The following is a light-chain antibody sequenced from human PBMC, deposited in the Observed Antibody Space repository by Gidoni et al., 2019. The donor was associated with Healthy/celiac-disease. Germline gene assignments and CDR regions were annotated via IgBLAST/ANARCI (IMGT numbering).Light chain of an antibody. Sequence: DIQMTPSPSTLSASVGDRVTITCRASQSISSWLAWYQQKPGKAPKLLIYKASSLESGVPSRFSGSGSGTEFTLTISSLQPDDFATYYCQQYNSSPKTFGQGTKVEIK. CDR3: QQYNSSPKT. V-gene: IGKV1-5*03. J-gene: IGKJ1*01. CDR2: KAS. CDR1: QSISSW.